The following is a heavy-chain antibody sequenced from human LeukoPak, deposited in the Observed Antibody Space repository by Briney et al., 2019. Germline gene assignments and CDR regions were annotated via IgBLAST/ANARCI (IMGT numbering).Heavy chain of an antibody. CDR3: ARDGSNWSNDYYHGVDV. CDR2: IYYSGST. Sequence: KPSETLSLTCTVSSGSIRTSYCSWIRQPPGKGLEWIGYIYYSGSTNYNPSLKSRVTISVDTSRNQFSLKLSSVTAADTAVYYCARDGSNWSNDYYHGVDVWGQGTTVTVSS. CDR1: SGSIRTSY. V-gene: IGHV4-59*01. J-gene: IGHJ6*02. D-gene: IGHD4-11*01.